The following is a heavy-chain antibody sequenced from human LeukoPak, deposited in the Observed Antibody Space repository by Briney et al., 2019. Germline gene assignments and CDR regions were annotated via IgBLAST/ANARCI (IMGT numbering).Heavy chain of an antibody. CDR1: GFTVSSDY. D-gene: IGHD4/OR15-4a*01. Sequence: PGGSLRLSCAASGFTVSSDYMSWVRQAPGKGLEWVSVIYSGGSTYYADSVKGRFTISRDNSKNTLYLQMNSLRAEDTAVYYCARDLTGPYYYYYGMDVWGQGTTVTVSS. V-gene: IGHV3-53*01. CDR3: ARDLTGPYYYYYGMDV. CDR2: IYSGGST. J-gene: IGHJ6*02.